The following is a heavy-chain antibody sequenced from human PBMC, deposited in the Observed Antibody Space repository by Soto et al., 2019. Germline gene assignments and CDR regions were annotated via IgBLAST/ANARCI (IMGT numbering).Heavy chain of an antibody. Sequence: QVQLQESGPGLVKPSETLSLTCTVSGGSISSYYWSWIRQPPGKGLEWIGYIYYSGSTNYNPSLKSRVTISVDTSKNQFSLKLSSVTAADTAVYYCATNYGSVSYYTPFDYWGQGTLVTVSS. CDR2: IYYSGST. CDR3: ATNYGSVSYYTPFDY. CDR1: GGSISSYY. J-gene: IGHJ4*02. D-gene: IGHD3-10*01. V-gene: IGHV4-59*01.